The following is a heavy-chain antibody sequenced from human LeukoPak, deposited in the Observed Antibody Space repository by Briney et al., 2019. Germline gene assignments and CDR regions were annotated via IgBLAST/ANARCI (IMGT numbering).Heavy chain of an antibody. D-gene: IGHD1-14*01. CDR2: IDSSGST. Sequence: SETLSLTCAVYGGSFSGYYWSWIRQPAGKGLEWIGRIDSSGSTSYNPSLKSRLTISVDTSKNQFSLKLSSVTAADTAVYYCARDITGSFDYWGQGNLVTVSS. CDR3: ARDITGSFDY. CDR1: GGSFSGYY. V-gene: IGHV4-4*07. J-gene: IGHJ4*02.